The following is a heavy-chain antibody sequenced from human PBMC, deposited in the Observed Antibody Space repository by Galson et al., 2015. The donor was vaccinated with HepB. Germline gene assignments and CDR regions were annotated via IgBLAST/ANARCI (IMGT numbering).Heavy chain of an antibody. V-gene: IGHV3-23*01. CDR2: ISVSGGST. Sequence: SLRLSCAASGFTFSSLGMTWVRQAPGKGLECVSAISVSGGSTVYADSVKGRFTISRDNSKNTLYLQMNNLRAEDTAVYYCAKGTTNIDYWGQGTLVTVSS. D-gene: IGHD1-1*01. CDR1: GFTFSSLG. J-gene: IGHJ4*02. CDR3: AKGTTNIDY.